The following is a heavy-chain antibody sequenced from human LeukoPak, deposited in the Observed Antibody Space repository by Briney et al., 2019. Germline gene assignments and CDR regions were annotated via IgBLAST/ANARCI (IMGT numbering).Heavy chain of an antibody. CDR3: ARDVPKRDFWSGYYTPTIYYGMDV. V-gene: IGHV1-46*01. Sequence: ASVKVSCKASGYTFTSYYMHWVRQAPGQGLEWMGIINPSGGSTSYAQKFQGRVTMTRDTSTSTVYMELSSLRSEDTAVYYCARDVPKRDFWSGYYTPTIYYGMDVWGQGTTVTVSS. CDR2: INPSGGST. J-gene: IGHJ6*02. D-gene: IGHD3-3*01. CDR1: GYTFTSYY.